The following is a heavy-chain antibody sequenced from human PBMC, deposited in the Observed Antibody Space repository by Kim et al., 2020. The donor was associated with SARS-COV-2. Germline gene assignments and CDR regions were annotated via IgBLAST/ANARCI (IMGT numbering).Heavy chain of an antibody. J-gene: IGHJ5*02. V-gene: IGHV4-59*01. D-gene: IGHD3-3*01. CDR2: IYYSGST. Sequence: SETLSLTCTVSGGSISSDYWSWIRKPPGKGLERIGYIYYSGSTNYNPSLNSRVTISVATSKNQFSLKLSSVTAADTAVYYCSRGSSLTIFGVVGWFDPWGQGTLVTVSS. CDR3: SRGSSLTIFGVVGWFDP. CDR1: GGSISSDY.